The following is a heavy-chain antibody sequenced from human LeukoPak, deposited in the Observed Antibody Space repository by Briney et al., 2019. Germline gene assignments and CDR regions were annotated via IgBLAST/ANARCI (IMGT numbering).Heavy chain of an antibody. CDR3: ARAGGLHSGYFDY. CDR2: IYHSGST. V-gene: IGHV4-30-2*01. D-gene: IGHD3-10*01. Sequence: SETLSLTCAVSGGSISSGGYSWSWIRQPPGKGLEWIGYIYHSGSTYYNPSLKSRVTISVDRSKNQFPLKLSSVTAADTAVYYCARAGGLHSGYFDYWGQGTLVTVSS. CDR1: GGSISSGGYS. J-gene: IGHJ4*02.